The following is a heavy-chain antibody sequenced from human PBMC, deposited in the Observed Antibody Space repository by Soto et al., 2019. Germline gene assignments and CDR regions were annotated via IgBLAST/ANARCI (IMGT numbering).Heavy chain of an antibody. V-gene: IGHV3-30*03. D-gene: IGHD6-6*01. J-gene: IGHJ6*02. CDR1: GFTFSNYG. CDR3: GKSRSYYYYYYSMDV. CDR2: ISSDGSNK. Sequence: LRLSCAASGFTFSNYGMHWVRQAPCKWLEWVAVISSDGSNKYYADSVKGRFTISRDNSKNTLYLQMNSLRAEDTAVNYCGKSRSYYYYYYSMDVWGQGTTVTVSS.